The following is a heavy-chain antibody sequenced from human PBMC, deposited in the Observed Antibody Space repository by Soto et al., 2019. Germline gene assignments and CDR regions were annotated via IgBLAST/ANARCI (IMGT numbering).Heavy chain of an antibody. Sequence: VQLVESGGGVVQPGRSLQLSCAASGFTFSDYAMHWVRQAPGKGLEWVAVVSPDGRNTDYADSVKGRFTISRDSAKNTGSLEMTSLRAEDTAVYYCAKGGRQWLVTSDFNYWGQGALVTVSS. D-gene: IGHD6-19*01. CDR2: VSPDGRNT. V-gene: IGHV3-30*18. CDR3: AKGGRQWLVTSDFNY. J-gene: IGHJ4*02. CDR1: GFTFSDYA.